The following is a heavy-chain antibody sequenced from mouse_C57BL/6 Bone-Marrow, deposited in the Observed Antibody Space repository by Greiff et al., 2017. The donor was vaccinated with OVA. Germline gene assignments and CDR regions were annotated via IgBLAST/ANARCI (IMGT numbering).Heavy chain of an antibody. D-gene: IGHD2-5*01. J-gene: IGHJ4*01. CDR3: ARGDYYSNRYAMDY. Sequence: QVQLKESGPGLVQPSQSLSITCTVSGFSLTSYGVHWVRQSPGKGLEWLGVIWSGGSTDYNAAFISRLSISKDNSKSQVFFKMNSLQADDTAIYYCARGDYYSNRYAMDYWGQGTSVTVSS. CDR2: IWSGGST. CDR1: GFSLTSYG. V-gene: IGHV2-2*01.